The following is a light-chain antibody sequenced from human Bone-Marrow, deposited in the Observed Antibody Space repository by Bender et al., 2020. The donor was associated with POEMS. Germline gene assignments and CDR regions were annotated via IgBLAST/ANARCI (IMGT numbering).Light chain of an antibody. V-gene: IGLV2-23*02. CDR1: SSDVGGYNY. Sequence: QSALTQPASVSGSPGQSITLSCTGTSSDVGGYNYVSWYQQHPGKAPKLMIYEVSKRPSGVSNRFSGSKSGNTASLTISGLQAEDEADYYCCLYAGSSTLVFGGGTKLTVL. J-gene: IGLJ2*01. CDR2: EVS. CDR3: CLYAGSSTLV.